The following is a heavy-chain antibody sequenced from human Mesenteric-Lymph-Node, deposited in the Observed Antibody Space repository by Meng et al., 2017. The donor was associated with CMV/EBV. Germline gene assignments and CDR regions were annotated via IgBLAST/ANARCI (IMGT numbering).Heavy chain of an antibody. V-gene: IGHV3-30*02. CDR1: GFTFSSYG. D-gene: IGHD2-2*02. J-gene: IGHJ6*02. Sequence: GESLKISCAASGFTFSSYGMHWVRQAPGKGLERVAFIRYDGSNKYYEDSVKGRFTISRDNSKNTLYLQMNSLRAEDTAVYYCAKEDCSSTSCHTDNYYYGMDVWGQGTTVTVSS. CDR2: IRYDGSNK. CDR3: AKEDCSSTSCHTDNYYYGMDV.